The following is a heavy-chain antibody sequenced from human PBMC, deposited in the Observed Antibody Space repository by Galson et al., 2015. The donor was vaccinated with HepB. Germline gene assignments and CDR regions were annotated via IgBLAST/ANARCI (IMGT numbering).Heavy chain of an antibody. Sequence: SLRLSCAASGFTFSKAWMNWVRQAPGKGLEWVGRVKSKGDGGTTEYGATVKGRFTISRDDSESMLYLQMSGLKTEDTAVYYCNTTGVLRYFDWILSVQGGFNVWAQGTLVTVSS. CDR2: VKSKGDGGTT. CDR3: NTTGVLRYFDWILSVQGGFNV. J-gene: IGHJ4*01. D-gene: IGHD3-9*01. CDR1: GFTFSKAW. V-gene: IGHV3-15*01.